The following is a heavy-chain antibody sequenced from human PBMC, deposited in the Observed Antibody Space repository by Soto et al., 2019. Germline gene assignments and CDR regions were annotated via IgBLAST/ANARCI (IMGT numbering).Heavy chain of an antibody. CDR2: IYYSGST. D-gene: IGHD2-15*01. Sequence: SETLSLTCTVSGGSISSYYWSWIRQPPGKGLEWIGYIYYSGSTNYNPSLKSRVTISVGTSKNQFSLKLSSVTAADTAVYYCARGTTYCSGGSCYSFDYWGQGTLVTVSS. CDR3: ARGTTYCSGGSCYSFDY. J-gene: IGHJ4*02. V-gene: IGHV4-59*01. CDR1: GGSISSYY.